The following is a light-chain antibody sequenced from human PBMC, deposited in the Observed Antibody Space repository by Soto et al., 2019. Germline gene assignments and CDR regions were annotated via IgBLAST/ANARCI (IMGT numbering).Light chain of an antibody. J-gene: IGKJ2*01. V-gene: IGKV1-39*01. Sequence: DIQMTQSPSSLSASVGDRVTITCRASQTISNYLNWYHQKPGKPPKLLIYGISTLQSGVPSRFSGSGSGKDFTLTISSLQPEDFATYYCQQSFNTPYTFGQGTELEVK. CDR1: QTISNY. CDR2: GIS. CDR3: QQSFNTPYT.